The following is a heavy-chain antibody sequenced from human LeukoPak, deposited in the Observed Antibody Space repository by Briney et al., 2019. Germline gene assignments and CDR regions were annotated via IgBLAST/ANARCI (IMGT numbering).Heavy chain of an antibody. CDR2: IRSKANSYAT. D-gene: IGHD2/OR15-2a*01. V-gene: IGHV3-73*01. J-gene: IGHJ4*02. CDR3: TRLNPVGYYAPDY. Sequence: QTGGSLRLSCAASGFTFSGSAMHWVRQASGKGLEWVDRIRSKANSYATAYAASVKGRFTISRDDSKNTAYLQMNSLKTEDTAVYYCTRLNPVGYYAPDYWGQGTLVTVSS. CDR1: GFTFSGSA.